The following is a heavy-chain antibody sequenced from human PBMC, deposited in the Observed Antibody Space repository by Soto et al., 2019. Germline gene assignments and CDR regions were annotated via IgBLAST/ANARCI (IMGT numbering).Heavy chain of an antibody. Sequence: QITLKESGPALVKPKQTLTLTCTFSGFSLRDTGVGVAWIRQPPGKALEWLALIFWDDDKRYSPSLKSRLTITKDTSKHQVVLTMANTGPGDTASYYGTHRGPVTMSEFHHWGQCTWVTVS. D-gene: IGHD4-17*01. V-gene: IGHV2-5*02. CDR1: GFSLRDTGVG. J-gene: IGHJ1*01. CDR2: IFWDDDK. CDR3: THRGPVTMSEFHH.